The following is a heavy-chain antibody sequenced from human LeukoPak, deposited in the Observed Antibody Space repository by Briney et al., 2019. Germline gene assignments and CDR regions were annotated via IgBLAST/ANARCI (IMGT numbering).Heavy chain of an antibody. CDR2: ISAYNGNT. J-gene: IGHJ3*02. CDR1: GYTFTSYG. CDR3: ARHTPTLWFGELSGAFDI. D-gene: IGHD3-10*01. Sequence: ASVKVSCKASGYTFTSYGISWVRQAPGQGLEWMGWISAYNGNTNYAQKLQGRVTMTTDTSTSTAYMELRNLRSDDTAVYYCARHTPTLWFGELSGAFDIWGQGTMVTVSS. V-gene: IGHV1-18*01.